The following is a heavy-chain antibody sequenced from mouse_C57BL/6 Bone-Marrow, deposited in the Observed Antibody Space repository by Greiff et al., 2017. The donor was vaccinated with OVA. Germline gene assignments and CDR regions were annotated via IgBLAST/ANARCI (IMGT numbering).Heavy chain of an antibody. J-gene: IGHJ3*01. D-gene: IGHD3-3*01. CDR2: IYPGDGDT. Sequence: VQLQQSGPELVKPGASVKISCKASGYAFRSSWMNWVKQRPGKGLEWIGRIYPGDGDTNYNGKFKGKATLTADKSSSTAYMQLSSLTSEDSAVYFCATLGRPWFAYWGQGTLVTVSA. V-gene: IGHV1-82*01. CDR1: GYAFRSSW. CDR3: ATLGRPWFAY.